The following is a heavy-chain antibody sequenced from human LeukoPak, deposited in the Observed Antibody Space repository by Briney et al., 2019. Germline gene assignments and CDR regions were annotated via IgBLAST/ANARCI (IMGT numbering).Heavy chain of an antibody. CDR1: GFTFSRYW. CDR2: IKEDGSEN. J-gene: IGHJ1*01. D-gene: IGHD2-15*01. Sequence: GGSLRLSCAASGFTFSRYWMTWVRQAPGKGLEWVANIKEDGSENSYVESVKGRFSISRDNAKNLVYLQMNSLRAEDTAVYHCARFGYVAAVDVWGQGTLVTVSS. CDR3: ARFGYVAAVDV. V-gene: IGHV3-7*01.